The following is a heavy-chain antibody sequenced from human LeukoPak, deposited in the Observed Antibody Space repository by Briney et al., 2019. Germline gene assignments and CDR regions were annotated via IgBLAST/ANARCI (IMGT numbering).Heavy chain of an antibody. CDR2: INPSGGST. Sequence: ASVKVSCKASGYTFTSYYMHWVRQAPGQGLERMGIINPSGGSTSYAQKFQGRVTMTRDMSTSTVYMELSSLRSEDTAVYYCARGRGDQLDQQPFDYWGQGTLVTVSS. J-gene: IGHJ4*02. V-gene: IGHV1-46*01. CDR3: ARGRGDQLDQQPFDY. CDR1: GYTFTSYY. D-gene: IGHD7-27*01.